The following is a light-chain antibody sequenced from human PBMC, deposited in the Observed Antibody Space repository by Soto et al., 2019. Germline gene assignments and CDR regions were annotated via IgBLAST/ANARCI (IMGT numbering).Light chain of an antibody. CDR3: QQYGSSPLT. V-gene: IGKV3-20*01. CDR1: ESVSDKY. J-gene: IGKJ4*01. Sequence: EIVLTQSPGTLSLSPGEIATLSCRASESVSDKYLAWYQQRSGQAPRLVIYGASSRASAVPDRFSGSGSGADFTLTISRLEPEDFEVDYCQQYGSSPLTFGGGTKVEIK. CDR2: GAS.